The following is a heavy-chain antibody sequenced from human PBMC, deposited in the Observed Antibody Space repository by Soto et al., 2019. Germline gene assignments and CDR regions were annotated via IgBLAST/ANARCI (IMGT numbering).Heavy chain of an antibody. J-gene: IGHJ4*02. D-gene: IGHD2-15*01. CDR1: GYTLTEIS. Sequence: ASAKVSCKVSGYTLTEISMHWVRQATRKGHEWMGGFDPEDGETIYAQKFQGRVTMTEETSTDTAYMELSSLRSEDTAVYYCATVVTPSADHTYSDYWGKGTLVTVSS. CDR2: FDPEDGET. V-gene: IGHV1-24*01. CDR3: ATVVTPSADHTYSDY.